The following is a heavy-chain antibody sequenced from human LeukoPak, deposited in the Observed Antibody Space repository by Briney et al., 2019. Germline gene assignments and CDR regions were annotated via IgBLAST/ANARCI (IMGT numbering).Heavy chain of an antibody. CDR2: INHSGST. J-gene: IGHJ3*02. Sequence: PSETLSLTCAVYGGSFSGYYWSWIRQPPGKGLEWIGEINHSGSTNYNPSLKSRVTISVDTSKNQFSLKLSSVTAADTAVYYCARDKDDAFDIWGQGTMVTVSS. V-gene: IGHV4-34*01. CDR3: ARDKDDAFDI. CDR1: GGSFSGYY.